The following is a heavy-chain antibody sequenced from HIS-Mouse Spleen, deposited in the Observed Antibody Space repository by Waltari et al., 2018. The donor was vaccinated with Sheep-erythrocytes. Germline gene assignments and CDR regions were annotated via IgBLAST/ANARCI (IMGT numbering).Heavy chain of an antibody. Sequence: WGRRGPGKGLEWVAVISYDGSNKYYADSVKGRFTISRDNSKNTLYLQMNSLRAEDTAVYYCAKGDAMVYDAFDIWGQGTMVTVSS. D-gene: IGHD2-8*01. J-gene: IGHJ3*02. CDR3: AKGDAMVYDAFDI. CDR2: ISYDGSNK. V-gene: IGHV3-30*18.